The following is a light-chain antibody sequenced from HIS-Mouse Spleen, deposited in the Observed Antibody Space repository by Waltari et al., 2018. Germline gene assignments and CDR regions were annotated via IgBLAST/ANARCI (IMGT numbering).Light chain of an antibody. J-gene: IGLJ1*01. CDR3: SSYTSSSTYV. CDR1: SSHVGGSNY. CDR2: DVS. V-gene: IGLV2-14*03. Sequence: QSALTQPASVSGSPGQSITISCTGTSSHVGGSNYVSWYQQHPGKAPQLMIYDVSNRPSGVSNRFSGSKSGNTASLTISGLQAEDEADYYCSSYTSSSTYVFGTGTKVTVL.